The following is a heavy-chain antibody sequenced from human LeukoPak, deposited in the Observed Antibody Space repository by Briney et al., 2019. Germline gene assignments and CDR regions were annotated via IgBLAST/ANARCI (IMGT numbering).Heavy chain of an antibody. CDR3: ARYSGSRNTVDY. CDR2: INGDGSST. CDR1: GFTVSTNY. J-gene: IGHJ4*02. Sequence: PGGSLRLSCAASGFTVSTNYMSWVRQAPGKGLVWVSRINGDGSSTSYADSVKGRFTISRDNAKNTLYLQMNSLRAEDTAVYYCARYSGSRNTVDYWGQGTLVTVSS. V-gene: IGHV3-74*01. D-gene: IGHD1-26*01.